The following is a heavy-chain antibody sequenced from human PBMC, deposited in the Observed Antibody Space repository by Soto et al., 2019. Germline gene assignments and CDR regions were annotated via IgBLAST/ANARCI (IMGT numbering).Heavy chain of an antibody. D-gene: IGHD1-1*01. Sequence: EVQLVESGGGLVQPGGSLRLSCEASGFPFSTYWMSWVRQAPGKGLEWVATIKQDGNDIYYVDSVRGRFTISRDNAESSLYLQMRSLRAEETAAYYCVRGWGRSNCPYYLDVWGKATTVIVSS. V-gene: IGHV3-7*01. J-gene: IGHJ6*03. CDR1: GFPFSTYW. CDR3: VRGWGRSNCPYYLDV. CDR2: IKQDGNDI.